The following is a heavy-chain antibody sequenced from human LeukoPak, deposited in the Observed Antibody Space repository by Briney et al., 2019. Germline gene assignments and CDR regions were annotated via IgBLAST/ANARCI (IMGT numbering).Heavy chain of an antibody. CDR1: GFTFDDYA. CDR2: ISWNSGSI. D-gene: IGHD1-26*01. V-gene: IGHV3-9*01. Sequence: QPGRSLRLSCAASGFTFDDYAMHWVRQAPGKGLEWVSGISWNSGSIGYADSVKGRFTISRDNAKNSLYLQMNSLRAEDTALYYCAKDIFPPTGSYFRDYYYGMDVWGQGTTVTVSS. CDR3: AKDIFPPTGSYFRDYYYGMDV. J-gene: IGHJ6*02.